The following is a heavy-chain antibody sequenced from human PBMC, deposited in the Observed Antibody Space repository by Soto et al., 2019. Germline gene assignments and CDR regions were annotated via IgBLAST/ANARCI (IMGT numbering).Heavy chain of an antibody. V-gene: IGHV1-2*04. CDR2: INPNSGGT. CDR3: ARTNCSGGSCYSYGMDV. CDR1: GYTFTGYY. D-gene: IGHD2-15*01. J-gene: IGHJ6*02. Sequence: VASVKVSCKASGYTFTGYYMHWVRQAPGQGLEWMGWINPNSGGTNYAQKFQGWVTMTRDTSISTAYMELSRLRSDDTAVYYCARTNCSGGSCYSYGMDVWGQGTTVTVSS.